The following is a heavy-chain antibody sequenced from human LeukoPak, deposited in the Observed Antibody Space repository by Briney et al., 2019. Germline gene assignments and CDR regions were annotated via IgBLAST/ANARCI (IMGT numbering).Heavy chain of an antibody. CDR3: ARGAYTYYFDY. CDR1: GGSFSGYY. D-gene: IGHD4-11*01. V-gene: IGHV4-34*01. Sequence: SETLSLTCAVYGGSFSGYYWSWIRQPPGKGLEWIGEINHSGSTNYNPSLKSRVTISVDTSKNQFSLKLSSVTAADTAVCYCARGAYTYYFDYWGQGTLVTVSS. J-gene: IGHJ4*02. CDR2: INHSGST.